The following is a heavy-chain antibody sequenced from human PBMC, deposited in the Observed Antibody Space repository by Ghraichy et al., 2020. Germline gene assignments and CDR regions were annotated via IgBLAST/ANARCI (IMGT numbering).Heavy chain of an antibody. D-gene: IGHD4-11*01. J-gene: IGHJ4*02. CDR2: IYYSGST. V-gene: IGHV4-39*01. Sequence: SETLSLTCTVSGGSISSRSYYWGWIRQPPGKGLEWIGSIYYSGSTYYNESLKSRVTISVDTSKNQFSLKLSSVTAADTAMYYCARQSRGIAVTSDYWGQGTLVTVSS. CDR3: ARQSRGIAVTSDY. CDR1: GGSISSRSYY.